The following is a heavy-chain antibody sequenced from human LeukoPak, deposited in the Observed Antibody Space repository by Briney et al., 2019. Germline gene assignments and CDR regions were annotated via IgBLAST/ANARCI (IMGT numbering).Heavy chain of an antibody. J-gene: IGHJ6*02. Sequence: PGGSLRLSCAASGFTFSSYWMSWVRQAPGKGLEWVANIKQDGSEKYYVDSVKGRFTISRDKAKNSLYLQMNSLRAEDTAVYYCAGGRNYYYYGMDVWGQGTTVTVSS. CDR2: IKQDGSEK. CDR1: GFTFSSYW. D-gene: IGHD1-14*01. V-gene: IGHV3-7*01. CDR3: AGGRNYYYYGMDV.